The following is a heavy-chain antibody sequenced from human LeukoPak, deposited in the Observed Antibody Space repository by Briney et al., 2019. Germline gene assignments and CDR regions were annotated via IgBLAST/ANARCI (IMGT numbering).Heavy chain of an antibody. J-gene: IGHJ3*02. CDR3: TRVAYSGGYSRAFDI. D-gene: IGHD3-22*01. CDR2: IYSGGSI. Sequence: GGSLRLSCAASGFTFESFWMSWVRQAPGKGLEWVSVIYSGGSIYYVDSVKGRFTISRDNSKNTLYLQMNSLRAEDTAVYYCTRVAYSGGYSRAFDIWGQGTMVTVSS. V-gene: IGHV3-66*01. CDR1: GFTFESFW.